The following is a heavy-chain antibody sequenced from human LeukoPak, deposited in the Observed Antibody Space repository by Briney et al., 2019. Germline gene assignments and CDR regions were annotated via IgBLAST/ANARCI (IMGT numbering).Heavy chain of an antibody. D-gene: IGHD3-9*01. CDR1: GFTFSSYA. CDR2: IRYDGSNK. Sequence: PGGSLRLSCAASGFTFSSYAMHWVRQAPGKGLEWVAFIRYDGSNKYYADSVKGRFTISRDNSKNTLYLQMNSLRAEDTAVYYCAKDRGRGYYDILTGPTNYFDYWGQGTLVTVSS. J-gene: IGHJ4*02. V-gene: IGHV3-30*02. CDR3: AKDRGRGYYDILTGPTNYFDY.